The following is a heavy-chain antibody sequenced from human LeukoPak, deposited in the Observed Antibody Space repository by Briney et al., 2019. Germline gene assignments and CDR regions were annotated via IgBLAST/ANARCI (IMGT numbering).Heavy chain of an antibody. J-gene: IGHJ6*03. CDR1: GYTFTGYY. Sequence: ASVKVSCKASGYTFTGYYMHWVRQAPGQGLEWMGRINPNSGGTNYAQKFQGRVTMTRDTSISTAYMELSRLRSDDTAVYYCARDYGGYPGYYYYYMDVWGKGTTVTVSS. D-gene: IGHD4-17*01. CDR3: ARDYGGYPGYYYYYMDV. V-gene: IGHV1-2*06. CDR2: INPNSGGT.